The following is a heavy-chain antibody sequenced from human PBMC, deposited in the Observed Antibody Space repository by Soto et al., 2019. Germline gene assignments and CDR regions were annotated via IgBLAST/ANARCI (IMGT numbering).Heavy chain of an antibody. V-gene: IGHV1-18*01. J-gene: IGHJ6*02. CDR3: ARNSAATSYYYYGMDV. CDR1: GYTFTSYG. Sequence: ASVKVSCKASGYTFTSYGISWVRQAPGQGLEWMGWISAYNGNTNYAQKLQGRVTMTTDTSTSTAYMELRSLRSDDTAVYYCARNSAATSYYYYGMDVWGQGTKVTVYS. D-gene: IGHD5-12*01. CDR2: ISAYNGNT.